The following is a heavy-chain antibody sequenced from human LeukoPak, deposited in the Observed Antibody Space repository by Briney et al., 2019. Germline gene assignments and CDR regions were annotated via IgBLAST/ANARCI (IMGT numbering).Heavy chain of an antibody. CDR3: ARDRDIVVVPAAIDNWFDP. V-gene: IGHV3-7*01. Sequence: QSGGSLRLSCAASGFTFSSYWMSWVRQAPGKGLEWVATIKQDGSEKYYVDSVKGRFTISRDNAKNSLYLQMNSLRAEDTAVYYCARDRDIVVVPAAIDNWFDPWGQGTLVTVSS. J-gene: IGHJ5*02. CDR2: IKQDGSEK. CDR1: GFTFSSYW. D-gene: IGHD2-2*02.